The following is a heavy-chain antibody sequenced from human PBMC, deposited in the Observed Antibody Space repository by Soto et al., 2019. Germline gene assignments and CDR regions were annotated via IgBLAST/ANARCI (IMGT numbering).Heavy chain of an antibody. J-gene: IGHJ4*02. CDR1: GYTFTTYG. CDR3: ARDFTKSSSWPYYFDY. CDR2: ISAYSGST. V-gene: IGHV1-18*01. Sequence: QVQLVQSGAEVKKPGASVKFSCKASGYTFTTYGISWVRQAPGQGLEWMGWISAYSGSTKFAQKLQGRVTMTTDTSTTTAYMELRSLTSDDTAVYYCARDFTKSSSWPYYFDYWGQGTLVTVSS. D-gene: IGHD6-13*01.